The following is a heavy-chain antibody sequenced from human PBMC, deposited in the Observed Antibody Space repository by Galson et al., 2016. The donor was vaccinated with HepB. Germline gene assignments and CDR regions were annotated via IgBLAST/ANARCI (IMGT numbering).Heavy chain of an antibody. D-gene: IGHD4-17*01. J-gene: IGHJ4*02. CDR3: AKDGAPSHGDYPDY. V-gene: IGHV3-30*18. Sequence: LRLSCAASEFPFSTYGMHWVRQAPGKGLEWVSAISYDGSLKYYADSVKGRFTISRDNSHNILYLQMNSLRAEDTALYYCAKDGAPSHGDYPDYWGQGTLVSVSS. CDR2: ISYDGSLK. CDR1: EFPFSTYG.